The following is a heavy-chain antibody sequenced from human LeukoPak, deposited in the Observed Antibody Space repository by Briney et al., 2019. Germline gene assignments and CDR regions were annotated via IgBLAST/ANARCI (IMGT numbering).Heavy chain of an antibody. CDR3: ARTLEGYCSGGSCYGHYYYGMDV. V-gene: IGHV3-48*03. D-gene: IGHD2-15*01. CDR2: ISSSRRTI. J-gene: IGHJ6*02. Sequence: PGGSLRLSCAASGLTFSSYEMNWVRQAPGKGLEWVSYISSSRRTIYYADSVKGRFTISRDNAKNSLYLQMNSLRAEDTAVYYCARTLEGYCSGGSCYGHYYYGMDVWGQGTTVTVSS. CDR1: GLTFSSYE.